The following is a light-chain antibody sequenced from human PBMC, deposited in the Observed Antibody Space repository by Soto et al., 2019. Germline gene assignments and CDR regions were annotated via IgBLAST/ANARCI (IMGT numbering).Light chain of an antibody. V-gene: IGKV1D-13*01. CDR2: DAS. Sequence: AIQLTQSPSSLSAAVGDRVPITCRASQGISDALAWYQQKPGKAPRLLIYDASSLESGVPSRFSGSGSGTDFTLTISSLQPEDFATYYCQQFNNYPITFGQGTRLEIK. CDR3: QQFNNYPIT. J-gene: IGKJ5*01. CDR1: QGISDA.